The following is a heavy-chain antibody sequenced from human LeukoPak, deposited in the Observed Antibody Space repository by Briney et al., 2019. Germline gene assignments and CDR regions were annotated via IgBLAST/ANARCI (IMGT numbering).Heavy chain of an antibody. CDR1: GGSFSGYY. CDR2: IYHSGST. CDR3: AARNYYDSSGYYQDAFDI. V-gene: IGHV4-34*01. D-gene: IGHD3-22*01. Sequence: KPSETLSLTCAVYGGSFSGYYWSWIRQPPGKGLEWIGEIYHSGSTNYNPSLKSRVTISVDKSKNQFSLKLSSVTAADTAVYYCAARNYYDSSGYYQDAFDIWGQGTMVTVSS. J-gene: IGHJ3*02.